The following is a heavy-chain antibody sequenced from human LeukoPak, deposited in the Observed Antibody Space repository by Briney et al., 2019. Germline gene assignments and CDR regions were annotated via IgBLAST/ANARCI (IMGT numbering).Heavy chain of an antibody. Sequence: GGSLRLSCAASGFTFSSYEMNWVRQAPGKGLEWVSYISSSGSTKYYADSVKGRFTISRDNAKNSLYLQMNSLRAEDTALYYCAKGSRLLWFGELNWFDPWGQGTLVTVSS. CDR2: ISSSGSTK. CDR3: AKGSRLLWFGELNWFDP. J-gene: IGHJ5*02. CDR1: GFTFSSYE. V-gene: IGHV3-48*03. D-gene: IGHD3-10*01.